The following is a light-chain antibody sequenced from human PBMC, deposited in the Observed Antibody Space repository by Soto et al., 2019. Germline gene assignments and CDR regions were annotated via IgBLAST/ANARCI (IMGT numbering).Light chain of an antibody. CDR1: SSDVGGYNY. Sequence: QSALTQPASVSGSPGQSITISCTGTSSDVGGYNYVSWYQQHPGKAPKLMIYEVSNRPSGASNRFSGSKSGNTASLTISGLQAEDEADYYCSSYTSSSTIVFGTGTKV. CDR2: EVS. CDR3: SSYTSSSTIV. V-gene: IGLV2-14*01. J-gene: IGLJ1*01.